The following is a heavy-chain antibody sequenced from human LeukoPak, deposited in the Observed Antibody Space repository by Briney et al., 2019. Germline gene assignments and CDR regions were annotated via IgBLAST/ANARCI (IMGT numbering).Heavy chain of an antibody. V-gene: IGHV3-21*04. Sequence: GGSLRLSCAASGFTFSSYSMNWVRQAPGKGLEWVSSISSSSSYIYYADSVKGRFTISRDNSQNTLYLQMSSLRAEDTAVYYCARGNWWYYFDFWGQGTLVTVSS. CDR1: GFTFSSYS. CDR2: ISSSSSYI. D-gene: IGHD2-8*02. CDR3: ARGNWWYYFDF. J-gene: IGHJ4*02.